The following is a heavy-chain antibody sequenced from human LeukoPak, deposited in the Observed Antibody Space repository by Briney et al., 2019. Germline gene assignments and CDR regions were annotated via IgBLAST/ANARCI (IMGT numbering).Heavy chain of an antibody. Sequence: GESLKISCKGSGYSFSMYWTGWVRQVPGKGLEWMGIIYPGDSLTAYSPSFQGQVTISADKSINTAYLQWRSLEASDTAMYYCGRVRGYDFWSRGAFDIWGQGTMVTVSS. D-gene: IGHD3-3*01. CDR1: GYSFSMYW. CDR2: IYPGDSLT. V-gene: IGHV5-51*01. CDR3: GRVRGYDFWSRGAFDI. J-gene: IGHJ3*02.